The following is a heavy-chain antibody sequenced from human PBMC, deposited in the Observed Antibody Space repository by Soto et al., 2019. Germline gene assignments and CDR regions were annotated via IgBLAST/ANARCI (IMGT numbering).Heavy chain of an antibody. D-gene: IGHD2-15*01. Sequence: QVQLVESGGGVVQPGRSLRLSCAASGFTFSSYAMHWVRQAPGKGLEWVAVISYDGSNKYYADSVKGRFTISRDNSKNTLYLQMNSLRAEDTAVYYCARGDIVVVVAADYWGQGTLVTVSS. CDR1: GFTFSSYA. CDR2: ISYDGSNK. V-gene: IGHV3-30-3*01. CDR3: ARGDIVVVVAADY. J-gene: IGHJ4*02.